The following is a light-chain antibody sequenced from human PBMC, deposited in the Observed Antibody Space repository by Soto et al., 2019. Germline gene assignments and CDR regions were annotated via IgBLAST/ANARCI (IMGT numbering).Light chain of an antibody. J-gene: IGLJ1*01. CDR2: EVN. CDR1: SSDVGGYNY. Sequence: QSALTQPPSASGSPGQSVAISCTGTSSDVGGYNYVSWYQQHPGKAPKLMIYEVNKRPSGVPDRFSGSKSGNTASLTVSGLQAEDEADYYCQSYDSRLSGYVFGTGTKLTVL. CDR3: QSYDSRLSGYV. V-gene: IGLV2-8*01.